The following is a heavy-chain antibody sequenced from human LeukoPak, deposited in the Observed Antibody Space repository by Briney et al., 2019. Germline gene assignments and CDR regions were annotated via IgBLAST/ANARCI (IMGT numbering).Heavy chain of an antibody. CDR3: ARHGDIVVVPAYWYFDL. CDR2: INPNSGGT. CDR1: GYTFTGYY. Sequence: ASVKVSCKASGYTFTGYYMHWVRQAPGQGLEWMGWINPNSGGTNYAQKFQGRVTMTRDTSISTAYMELSRLRSDDTAVYYCARHGDIVVVPAYWYFDLWGRGTLVTVSS. D-gene: IGHD2-2*01. J-gene: IGHJ2*01. V-gene: IGHV1-2*02.